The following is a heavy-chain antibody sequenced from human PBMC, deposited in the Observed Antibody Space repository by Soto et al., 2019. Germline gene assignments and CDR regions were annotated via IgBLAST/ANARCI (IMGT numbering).Heavy chain of an antibody. CDR1: GGSISSGGYY. D-gene: IGHD4-17*01. V-gene: IGHV4-31*03. Sequence: SETLSLTCTVSGGSISSGGYYWSWIRQHPGKGLEWIGYIYYSGSTYYNPSLKSRVTISVDTSKNQFSLKLSSVTAADTAVYYCARDPYGDDDYFDYWGQGTLVTVSP. CDR3: ARDPYGDDDYFDY. CDR2: IYYSGST. J-gene: IGHJ4*02.